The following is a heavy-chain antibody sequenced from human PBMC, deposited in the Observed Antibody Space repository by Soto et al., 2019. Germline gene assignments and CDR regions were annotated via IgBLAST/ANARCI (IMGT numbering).Heavy chain of an antibody. CDR1: GGTFSSYA. J-gene: IGHJ3*02. D-gene: IGHD3-16*01. CDR3: ARGPSRSGYASFDI. Sequence: ASVKVSCKASGGTFSSYAISWVRQAPGQGLEWMGIINPSGGSTSYAQKFQGRVTMTRDTSISTAYMELSRLRSDDTAVYYCARGPSRSGYASFDIWGQGTMVTVSS. V-gene: IGHV1-46*01. CDR2: INPSGGST.